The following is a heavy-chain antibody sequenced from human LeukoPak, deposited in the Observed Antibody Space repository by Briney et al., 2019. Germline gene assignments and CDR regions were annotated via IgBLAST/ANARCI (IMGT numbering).Heavy chain of an antibody. D-gene: IGHD6-13*01. CDR3: VTRSDSSSWYREYNSFDP. Sequence: ASVKVSCKTSGGTFSSYAISWVRQAPGQGLVWMGGFIPIFGTAKYAQTFQGRLTITADESTRIAYMELSSLRSEDTALYYGVTRSDSSSWYREYNSFDPWGQGTLVTVSS. CDR2: FIPIFGTA. J-gene: IGHJ5*02. CDR1: GGTFSSYA. V-gene: IGHV1-69*13.